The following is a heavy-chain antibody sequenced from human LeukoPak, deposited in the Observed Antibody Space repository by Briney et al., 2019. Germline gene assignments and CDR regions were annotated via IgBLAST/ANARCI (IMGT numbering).Heavy chain of an antibody. CDR2: IKQDGSEK. J-gene: IGHJ6*03. V-gene: IGHV3-7*01. CDR3: ARRKGPLSRGPMDV. Sequence: GGSLRLSCAASGFTFSSYWMSWVRQAPGKGLEWVANIKQDGSEKYYVDSVKGRFTISRDNAKNSLYLQMNSLRAEDTAVYYCARRKGPLSRGPMDVWGKGTTVTVSS. CDR1: GFTFSSYW. D-gene: IGHD2-15*01.